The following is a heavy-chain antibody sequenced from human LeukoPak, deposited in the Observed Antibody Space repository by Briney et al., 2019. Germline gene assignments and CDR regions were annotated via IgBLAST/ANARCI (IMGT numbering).Heavy chain of an antibody. J-gene: IGHJ4*02. CDR3: ARGDRNSYGRTRY. Sequence: GGSLRLSCAASGFTFSSYWMSWVRQAPGKGLEWVANIKQDGSEKYYVDSVKGRFTISRDNAKNSLYLQMNSLRAEDTAVYYCARGDRNSYGRTRYWGQGTLVTVSS. D-gene: IGHD5-18*01. CDR1: GFTFSSYW. V-gene: IGHV3-7*01. CDR2: IKQDGSEK.